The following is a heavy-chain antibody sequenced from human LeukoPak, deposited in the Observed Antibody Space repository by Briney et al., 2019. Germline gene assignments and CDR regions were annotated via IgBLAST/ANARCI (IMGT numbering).Heavy chain of an antibody. J-gene: IGHJ4*02. V-gene: IGHV3-30-3*01. CDR1: GSTFSNYA. Sequence: GGSLRLSCAASGSTFSNYAMHWVRQAPGKGLEWVAVISYDGSNKYYADSVKGRFTISRDISKNTLYLQMNSLRAEDTAVYYCAGDRTRDGYNQGRVFDYWGQGTLVTVSS. CDR2: ISYDGSNK. D-gene: IGHD5-24*01. CDR3: AGDRTRDGYNQGRVFDY.